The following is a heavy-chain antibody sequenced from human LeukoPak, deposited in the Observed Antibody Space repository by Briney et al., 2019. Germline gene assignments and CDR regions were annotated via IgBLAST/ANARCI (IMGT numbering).Heavy chain of an antibody. Sequence: GGSLRLSCAASEFMFSSYSMNWVRQAPGKGLEWVSSISRYSSYMYYADSVKGRFTISRDNAKNSLYLQMNSLRAEDTAVYYCARDPPTSKLLWFGELLPYYYYYGMDVWGQGTTVALSS. D-gene: IGHD3-10*01. V-gene: IGHV3-21*01. CDR1: EFMFSSYS. CDR2: ISRYSSYM. CDR3: ARDPPTSKLLWFGELLPYYYYYGMDV. J-gene: IGHJ6*02.